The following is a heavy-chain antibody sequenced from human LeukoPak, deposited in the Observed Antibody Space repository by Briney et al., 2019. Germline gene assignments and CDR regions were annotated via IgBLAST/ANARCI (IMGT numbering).Heavy chain of an antibody. Sequence: SETLSLTCTVSGVYISSSNSYWGWIRQPPGKGLEWIGRIYTSGSTNYNPSLKSRVTMSVDTSKNQFSLKLSSVTAADTAVYYCARGESPLLWFGESREYDAFDIWGQGTMVTVSS. CDR1: GVYISSSNSY. V-gene: IGHV4-39*07. J-gene: IGHJ3*02. CDR2: IYTSGST. D-gene: IGHD3-10*01. CDR3: ARGESPLLWFGESREYDAFDI.